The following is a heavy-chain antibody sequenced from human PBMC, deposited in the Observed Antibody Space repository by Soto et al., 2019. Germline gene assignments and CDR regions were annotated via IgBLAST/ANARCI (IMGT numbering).Heavy chain of an antibody. CDR3: ARGYYYDSSGYYSNAYYFDY. D-gene: IGHD3-22*01. Sequence: QVQLVQSGAEVKKPGSSVKVSCKASGGTFSSYAISWVRQAPGQGLEWVGGIIPIFGTANYAQKFQGRVKITADESTSTAYMELSSLRSEDTAVYYCARGYYYDSSGYYSNAYYFDYWGQGTLVTVSS. V-gene: IGHV1-69*01. CDR2: IIPIFGTA. CDR1: GGTFSSYA. J-gene: IGHJ4*02.